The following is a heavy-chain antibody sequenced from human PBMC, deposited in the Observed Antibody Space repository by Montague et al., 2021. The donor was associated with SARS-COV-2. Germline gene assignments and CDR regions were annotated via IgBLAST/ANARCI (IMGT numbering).Heavy chain of an antibody. CDR2: VNQSGTT. CDR3: ARGRRPVVVSGAGLAGRAFDI. D-gene: IGHD2-2*01. V-gene: IGHV4-34*01. Sequence: SETLSLTCAISGGSFSNYYWSWIRQPPGKGLEWIWDVNQSGTTIYNPSVKSGVTTSEDTSKNQFYLRLNPVTAADTAVYYCARGRRPVVVSGAGLAGRAFDIWGQGTMVTVSS. J-gene: IGHJ3*02. CDR1: GGSFSNYY.